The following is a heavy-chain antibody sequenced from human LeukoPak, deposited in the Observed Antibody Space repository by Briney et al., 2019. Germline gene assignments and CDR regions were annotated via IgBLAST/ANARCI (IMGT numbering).Heavy chain of an antibody. CDR2: IYDSGST. CDR1: GGSISSYY. D-gene: IGHD3-10*02. J-gene: IGHJ3*02. Sequence: SETLSLTCTVSGGSISSYYWIWIRQPPGKGREWMGYIYDSGSTNYNPSLKSRVTISVDMSKNQFSLRLTSVTAADTAVYYCARQRVRLRSNDAFDIWGQGTMVTVSS. CDR3: ARQRVRLRSNDAFDI. V-gene: IGHV4-59*13.